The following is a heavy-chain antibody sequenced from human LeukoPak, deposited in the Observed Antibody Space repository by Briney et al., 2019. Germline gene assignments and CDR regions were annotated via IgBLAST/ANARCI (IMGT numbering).Heavy chain of an antibody. V-gene: IGHV4-30-4*08. CDR3: ARDQKEQLVPLYYYYYTDV. J-gene: IGHJ6*03. CDR1: GGSISSGDYY. CDR2: IYYSGST. D-gene: IGHD6-13*01. Sequence: SEPLSLTCTVYGGSISSGDYYWSWIRQSPGKGLEWIGYIYYSGSTYYNPSLKSRVTISVDTSKNQFSLKLSSVTAADTAVYYCARDQKEQLVPLYYYYYTDVWGKGTTVTVSS.